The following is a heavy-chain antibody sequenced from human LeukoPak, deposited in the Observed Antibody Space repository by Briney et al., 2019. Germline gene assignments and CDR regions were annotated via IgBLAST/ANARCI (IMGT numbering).Heavy chain of an antibody. J-gene: IGHJ4*02. V-gene: IGHV3-9*01. D-gene: IGHD6-13*01. Sequence: GGSLRLSCAASGFTFDDYAMHWVRQAPGKGLEWVSGISWNSGSIGYADSVKGRFTISRDNARNSLYLPMNSLRAEDTALYYCAKQAAGSPHFDYWGQGTLVTVSS. CDR2: ISWNSGSI. CDR3: AKQAAGSPHFDY. CDR1: GFTFDDYA.